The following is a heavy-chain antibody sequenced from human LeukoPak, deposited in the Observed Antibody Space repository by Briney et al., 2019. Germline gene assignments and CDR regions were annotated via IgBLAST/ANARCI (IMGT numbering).Heavy chain of an antibody. V-gene: IGHV4-39*07. CDR3: ARSDCGGDCSTRYYYYYMDV. CDR2: IYYSGST. CDR1: GGSISSSSYY. J-gene: IGHJ6*03. Sequence: SETLSLTCTVSGGSISSSSYYWGWIRQPPGKGLEWIGSIYYSGSTYYNPSLKSRVTISVDTSKNQFSLKLSSVTAADTAVYYCARSDCGGDCSTRYYYYYMDVWGKGTTVTVSS. D-gene: IGHD2-21*02.